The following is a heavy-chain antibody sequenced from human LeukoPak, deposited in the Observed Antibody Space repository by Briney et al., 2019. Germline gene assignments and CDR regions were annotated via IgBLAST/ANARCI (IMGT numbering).Heavy chain of an antibody. Sequence: GGSLILSCAASGFTFRNYAMTWVRQAPGKGLEWVSAISGSGGSTFYADSVKGRFTISRDNSKNTLYLQMNSLRAEDTAVYYCAKGTTIAVADDGLDVWGQGTTVTVSS. J-gene: IGHJ6*02. V-gene: IGHV3-23*01. CDR1: GFTFRNYA. D-gene: IGHD6-19*01. CDR3: AKGTTIAVADDGLDV. CDR2: ISGSGGST.